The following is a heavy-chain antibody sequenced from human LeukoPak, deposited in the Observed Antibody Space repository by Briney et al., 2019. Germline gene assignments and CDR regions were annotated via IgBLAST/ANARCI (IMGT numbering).Heavy chain of an antibody. V-gene: IGHV3-33*06. CDR3: AKEIAAAANWFDP. Sequence: GGSLRLSCAASGFTFSSYGMHWVRQAPGKGLEWVAVIWYDGSNKYYADSVKGRFTISRDNSKNTLYLQMNSLRAEDTAVYYCAKEIAAAANWFDPGAREPWSPSPQ. J-gene: IGHJ5*02. CDR2: IWYDGSNK. CDR1: GFTFSSYG. D-gene: IGHD6-13*01.